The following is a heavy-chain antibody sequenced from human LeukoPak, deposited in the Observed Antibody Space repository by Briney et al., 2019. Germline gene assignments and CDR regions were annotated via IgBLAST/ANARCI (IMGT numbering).Heavy chain of an antibody. V-gene: IGHV3-64D*09. CDR3: VKGCSSSSCQETGNY. Sequence: GGSLRLSCAASGFTFSTYAIHWVRQAPGKGLEYVSAISSNGDATYYADSVKGRFTISRDNSRNTLYPQMSSLRAEDTAVYFCVKGCSSSSCQETGNYWGQGTLVTVSS. J-gene: IGHJ4*02. CDR1: GFTFSTYA. CDR2: ISSNGDAT. D-gene: IGHD2-15*01.